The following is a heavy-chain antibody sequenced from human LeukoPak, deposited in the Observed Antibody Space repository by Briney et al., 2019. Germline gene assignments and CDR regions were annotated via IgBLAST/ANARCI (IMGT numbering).Heavy chain of an antibody. CDR2: ISGSGGST. V-gene: IGHV3-23*01. CDR1: GFTFSSYA. D-gene: IGHD2-2*01. Sequence: GGSLRLSCAASGFTFSSYAMSWVRQAPGKGLEWVSAISGSGGSTYYADSVKGRFTISRDNSKNTLYLQMNRLRAEDTAVYYCAKDRTYCSSTSCYHTGDYWGQGTLVTVSS. CDR3: AKDRTYCSSTSCYHTGDY. J-gene: IGHJ4*02.